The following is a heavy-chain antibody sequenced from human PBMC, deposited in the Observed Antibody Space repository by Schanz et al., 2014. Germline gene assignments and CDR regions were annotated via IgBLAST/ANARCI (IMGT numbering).Heavy chain of an antibody. Sequence: EVQLLESGGGLVQPGGSLRLSCLASGFAFSSYGMNWLRQAPGKGLEWVSVIGVDGTTTYYADSVKGRFTISRDNSKNTLYLQMNSPRPEDTAVYYCAKYRGYYRVSGSYRELEYWGQGTLVTVSS. CDR3: AKYRGYYRVSGSYRELEY. CDR1: GFAFSSYG. D-gene: IGHD3-10*01. V-gene: IGHV3-23*01. J-gene: IGHJ4*02. CDR2: IGVDGTTT.